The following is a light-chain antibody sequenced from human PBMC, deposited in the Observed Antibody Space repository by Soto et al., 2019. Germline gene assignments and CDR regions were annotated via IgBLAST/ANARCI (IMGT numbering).Light chain of an antibody. CDR3: QKHSSVPFT. J-gene: IGKJ4*01. Sequence: DIQMTQSPSFLSASVGDRVTITCRASQGIRNSLAWYQHKPGKVPKLLIYAASTLHSGVPSRFSGSGSGTDFTLTISSLQPEDVAVYYCQKHSSVPFTFGGGTKVEIK. CDR1: QGIRNS. V-gene: IGKV1-27*01. CDR2: AAS.